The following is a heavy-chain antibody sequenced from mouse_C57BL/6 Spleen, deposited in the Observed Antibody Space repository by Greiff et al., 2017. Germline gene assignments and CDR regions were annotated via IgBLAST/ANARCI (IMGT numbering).Heavy chain of an antibody. CDR1: GYTFTSYW. Sequence: QVQLQQPGAELVRPGSSVKLSCKASGYTFTSYWMDWVKQRPGQGLEWIGNIYPSDSETHYNQKFKDKATLTVDKSSSTAYMQLSSLTSEDSAVYYCARSRGYYGSSYQWYFDVWGTGTTVTVSS. V-gene: IGHV1-61*01. CDR3: ARSRGYYGSSYQWYFDV. J-gene: IGHJ1*03. D-gene: IGHD1-1*01. CDR2: IYPSDSET.